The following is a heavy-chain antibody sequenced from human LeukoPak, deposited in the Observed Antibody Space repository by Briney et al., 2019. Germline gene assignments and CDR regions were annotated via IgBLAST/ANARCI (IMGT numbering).Heavy chain of an antibody. CDR2: ISGSGGST. D-gene: IGHD4-11*01. V-gene: IGHV3-23*01. J-gene: IGHJ4*02. CDR3: AKAHYSEYYFDY. Sequence: GGSLRLSCAASGFTFSSYAMSWVRQAPGKGLEWVSAISGSGGSTYYAGSVKGRFTISRDNSKNTLYLQMNSLRAEDTAVYYCAKAHYSEYYFDYWGQGTLVTVSS. CDR1: GFTFSSYA.